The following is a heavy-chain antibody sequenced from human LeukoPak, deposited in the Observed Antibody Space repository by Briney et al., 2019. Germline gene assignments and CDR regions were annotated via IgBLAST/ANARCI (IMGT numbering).Heavy chain of an antibody. CDR2: MSYYGIYR. J-gene: IGHJ4*01. CDR3: ARSELYYGSESYYHLDY. D-gene: IGHD3-10*01. CDR1: GFTFDFYA. V-gene: IGHV3-30*03. Sequence: PGGSLLLSGATAGFTFDFYAMQGGRRAPGKGGGGVAVMSYYGIYRSYADSAHGRFTISRDNSSRTLYLQMSSLRPDDTTLYYCARSELYYGSESYYHLDYWGHGTLVTVSS.